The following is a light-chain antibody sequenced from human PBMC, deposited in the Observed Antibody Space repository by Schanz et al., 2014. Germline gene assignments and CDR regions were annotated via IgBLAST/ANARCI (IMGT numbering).Light chain of an antibody. Sequence: QSALTQPASVSGSPGQSITISCTGTSSDVGSYNLVSWYQQHPGKAPKLMIYDVSKRPSGVPDRFSGSKSGNTASLTISGLQAEDEADYYCSSFTSSLRWVFGGGTKLTVL. CDR3: SSFTSSLRWV. CDR2: DVS. V-gene: IGLV2-14*02. CDR1: SSDVGSYNL. J-gene: IGLJ3*02.